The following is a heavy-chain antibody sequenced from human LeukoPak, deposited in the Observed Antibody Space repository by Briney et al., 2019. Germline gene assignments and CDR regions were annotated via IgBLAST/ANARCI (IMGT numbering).Heavy chain of an antibody. CDR2: IMPLFGTA. CDR3: ARDVHGDYGSGWFDP. Sequence: ASVKVSCKTSGGTFNNSAISWVRQAPGQGLEWLGGIMPLFGTAGYAQKFRGSVTITKDESTRTVYLELTSLTSDDTAVYYCARDVHGDYGSGWFDPWGQGTLVSVSS. D-gene: IGHD4-17*01. CDR1: GGTFNNSA. V-gene: IGHV1-69*05. J-gene: IGHJ5*02.